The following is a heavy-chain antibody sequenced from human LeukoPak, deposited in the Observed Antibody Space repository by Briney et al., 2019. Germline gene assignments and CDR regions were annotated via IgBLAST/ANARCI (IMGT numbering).Heavy chain of an antibody. CDR2: IKQDGSEN. Sequence: GGSLRLSCVASGFTFSSYWMSWVRQAPGKGLEWVANIKQDGSENFYVDSVKGRFTISRDNAKNSLYLQMSSLRAEDTAVYYCARDKALMLRGVIIRENYYYYMDVWGKGTTVAISS. CDR1: GFTFSSYW. CDR3: ARDKALMLRGVIIRENYYYYMDV. J-gene: IGHJ6*03. D-gene: IGHD3-10*01. V-gene: IGHV3-7*01.